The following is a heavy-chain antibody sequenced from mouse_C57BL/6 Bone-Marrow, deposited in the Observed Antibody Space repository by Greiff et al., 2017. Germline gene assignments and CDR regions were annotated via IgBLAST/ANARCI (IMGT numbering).Heavy chain of an antibody. V-gene: IGHV2-6*03. J-gene: IGHJ3*01. CDR1: FSLTSYG. Sequence: QVQLKESGPGLVAPSGFSLTSYGVHWVRQPPGKGLEWLVVIWSDGSTTYNSALKSRLSISKDNSKSQVFLKMNSLQTDDTAMYYCASGGFAYWGQGTLVTVSA. CDR3: ASGGFAY. CDR2: IWSDGST.